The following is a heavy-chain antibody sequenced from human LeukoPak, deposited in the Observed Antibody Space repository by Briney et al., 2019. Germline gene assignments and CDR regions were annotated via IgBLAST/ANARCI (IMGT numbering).Heavy chain of an antibody. CDR1: GFTFSSYS. Sequence: PGGSLRLSCAASGFTFSSYSMNWVRQAPGKGLEWVSSISSSSSYIYYADSVKGRFTISRDNAKNSLYLQMNSLRAEDTAVYYCARGWGYLKVHDAFDIWGQGTMVTVSS. J-gene: IGHJ3*02. CDR3: ARGWGYLKVHDAFDI. CDR2: ISSSSSYI. D-gene: IGHD2-15*01. V-gene: IGHV3-21*01.